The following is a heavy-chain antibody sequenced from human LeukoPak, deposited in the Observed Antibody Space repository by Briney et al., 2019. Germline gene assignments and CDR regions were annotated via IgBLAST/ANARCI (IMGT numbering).Heavy chain of an antibody. Sequence: NSSETLSLTCTVSGYSISNGYYWSWIRQPPGKGLEWIGYIYYSGSTNYNPSLKSRVTISVDTSKNQFSLKLSSVTAADTAVYYCARDSSGWYHWFDPWGQGTLVTVSS. CDR3: ARDSSGWYHWFDP. CDR1: GYSISNGYY. D-gene: IGHD6-19*01. CDR2: IYYSGST. J-gene: IGHJ5*02. V-gene: IGHV4-59*01.